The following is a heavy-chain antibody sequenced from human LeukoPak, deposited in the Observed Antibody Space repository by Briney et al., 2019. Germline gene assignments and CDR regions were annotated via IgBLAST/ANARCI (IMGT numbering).Heavy chain of an antibody. Sequence: KSSETLSLTCTVSGGSISSYYWSWIRQPPGKGLEWIGYIYYSGSTNYNPSLKSRVTISVDTSKNQFSLKLSSVTAADTAVYYCARGNRRSFSASPLIPHAFDIWGQGTMVTVSS. CDR2: IYYSGST. D-gene: IGHD1-14*01. V-gene: IGHV4-59*01. J-gene: IGHJ3*02. CDR3: ARGNRRSFSASPLIPHAFDI. CDR1: GGSISSYY.